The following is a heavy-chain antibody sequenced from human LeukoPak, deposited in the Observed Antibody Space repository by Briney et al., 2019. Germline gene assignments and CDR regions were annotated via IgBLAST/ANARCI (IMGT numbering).Heavy chain of an antibody. CDR1: GGSLSGYY. CDR2: INHSGST. CDR3: ARGGFYGSSWYDVRNGMDV. Sequence: SETLSLTCAVYGGSLSGYYWSWIRQPPGKGLEWIGEINHSGSTNYNPSLKSRVTISVDTSKNQFSLKLSSVTAADTAVYYCARGGFYGSSWYDVRNGMDVWGQGTTVTVSS. V-gene: IGHV4-34*01. D-gene: IGHD6-13*01. J-gene: IGHJ6*02.